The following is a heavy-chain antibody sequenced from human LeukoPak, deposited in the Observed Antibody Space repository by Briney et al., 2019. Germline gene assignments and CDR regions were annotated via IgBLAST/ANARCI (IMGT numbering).Heavy chain of an antibody. D-gene: IGHD2/OR15-2a*01. Sequence: SETLSLTCTVSGGSISSYYRSWIRQPPGKGLEWIGYIYYSGSTNYNPSLKSRVTISVDTSKNQFSLKLSSVTAADTAVYYCARKRIRDAFDIWGLGTMVTVSS. CDR1: GGSISSYY. CDR2: IYYSGST. J-gene: IGHJ3*02. V-gene: IGHV4-59*01. CDR3: ARKRIRDAFDI.